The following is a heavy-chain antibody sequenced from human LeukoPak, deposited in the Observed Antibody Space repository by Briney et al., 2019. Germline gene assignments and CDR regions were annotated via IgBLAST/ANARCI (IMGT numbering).Heavy chain of an antibody. Sequence: PSETLSLTCTVSGGSFSSGSYYWSWIRQPPGKGLEWIGYIYYSGSTNYNPSLKSRVTISVDTSKNQFSLKLSSVTAADTAVYYCAREVAHYDFWSGQGWFDPWGQGTLVTVSS. D-gene: IGHD3-3*01. CDR1: GGSFSSGSYY. J-gene: IGHJ5*02. CDR2: IYYSGST. CDR3: AREVAHYDFWSGQGWFDP. V-gene: IGHV4-61*01.